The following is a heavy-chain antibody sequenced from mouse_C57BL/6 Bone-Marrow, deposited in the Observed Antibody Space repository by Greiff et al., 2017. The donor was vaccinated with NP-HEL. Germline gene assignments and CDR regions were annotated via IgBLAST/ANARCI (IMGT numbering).Heavy chain of an antibody. Sequence: EVMLVESGAELVRPGASVKLSCTASGFNIKDDYMHWVKQRPEQGLEWIGWIDPENGDTEYASKFQGKATITADTSSNTAYLQLSSLTSEDTAVYYCTAVVAPGAIDYWGQGTSVTVSS. CDR1: GFNIKDDY. CDR2: IDPENGDT. J-gene: IGHJ4*01. V-gene: IGHV14-4*01. CDR3: TAVVAPGAIDY. D-gene: IGHD1-1*01.